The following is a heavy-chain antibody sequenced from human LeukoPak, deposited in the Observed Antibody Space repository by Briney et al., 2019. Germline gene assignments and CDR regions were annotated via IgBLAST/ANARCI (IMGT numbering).Heavy chain of an antibody. D-gene: IGHD3-10*01. Sequence: SETLSLTCTVSGGSIGNYYWNWIRQPAGERLEWIGRISTSGTTNYHPSLKSRVTLSLDTSKNPFSLNLRSVTAADTAIYFCARRHPYYFGSGTYSREDWGQGTLVTVSS. CDR3: ARRHPYYFGSGTYSRED. J-gene: IGHJ4*02. CDR1: GGSIGNYY. V-gene: IGHV4-4*07. CDR2: ISTSGTT.